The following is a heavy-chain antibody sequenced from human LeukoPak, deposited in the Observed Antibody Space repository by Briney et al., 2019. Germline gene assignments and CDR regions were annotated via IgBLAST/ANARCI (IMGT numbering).Heavy chain of an antibody. Sequence: SETLSLTCTVSGYSISSGYYWGWIRQPPGKGLEWIGSIYHSGSTYYNPSLKSRVTISVDTSKNQFSLKLSSVTAADTAVYYCARERLAAAGTFDPWGQGTLVTVSS. CDR1: GYSISSGYY. J-gene: IGHJ5*02. CDR2: IYHSGST. CDR3: ARERLAAAGTFDP. D-gene: IGHD6-13*01. V-gene: IGHV4-38-2*02.